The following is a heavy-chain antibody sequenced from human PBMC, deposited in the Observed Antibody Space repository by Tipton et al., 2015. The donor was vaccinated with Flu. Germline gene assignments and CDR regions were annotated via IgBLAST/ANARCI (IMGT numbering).Heavy chain of an antibody. Sequence: TLSLTCTVSGDSITSYCWSWVRQSPGKGLEWLGYVYYSGRTDYNPSLRSRVTMTIYTSVNQFYLKLASVTAADTAVYYCARVKGGDRSNRRPFDCWGQGALVPVSS. CDR3: ARVKGGDRSNRRPFDC. V-gene: IGHV4-59*01. CDR1: GDSITSYC. CDR2: VYYSGRT. D-gene: IGHD3-16*01. J-gene: IGHJ4*02.